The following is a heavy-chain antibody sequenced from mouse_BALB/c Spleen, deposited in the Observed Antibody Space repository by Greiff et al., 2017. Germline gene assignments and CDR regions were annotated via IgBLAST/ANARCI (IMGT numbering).Heavy chain of an antibody. Sequence: DVKLVESGGGLVQPGGSLKLSCAASGFTFSSYTMSWVRQTPEKRLEWVAYISNGGGSTYYPDTVKGRFTISRDNAKNTLYLQMSSLKSEDTAMYYCARRSGDGAWFAYWGQGTLVTVSA. V-gene: IGHV5-12-2*01. J-gene: IGHJ3*01. CDR3: ARRSGDGAWFAY. CDR2: ISNGGGST. D-gene: IGHD6-1*01. CDR1: GFTFSSYT.